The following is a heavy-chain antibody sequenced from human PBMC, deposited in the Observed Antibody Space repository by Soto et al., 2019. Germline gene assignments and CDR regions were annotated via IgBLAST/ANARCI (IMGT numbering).Heavy chain of an antibody. CDR3: AKDLYSGSSHPDY. V-gene: IGHV3-30*18. CDR1: GFTFSSYG. D-gene: IGHD1-26*01. Sequence: PGGSLRLSCAASGFTFSSYGMHWVRQAPGKGLEWVAVISYDGSNKYYADSVKGRFTISRDNSKNTLYLQVNSLRAEDTAVYYCAKDLYSGSSHPDYWGQGTLVTVS. CDR2: ISYDGSNK. J-gene: IGHJ4*02.